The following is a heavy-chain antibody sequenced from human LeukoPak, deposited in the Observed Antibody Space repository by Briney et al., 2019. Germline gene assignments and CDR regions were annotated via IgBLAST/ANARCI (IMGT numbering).Heavy chain of an antibody. Sequence: TGGSLRLSCTASGFTFGDYTMSWVRQAPGKGRECVGFIRSKAYGATTEYAASVKGRFTISRDDSKSIAYLQMNSLKTEDTAMYYCTRDGATLDYWGQGTLVTVSS. J-gene: IGHJ4*02. CDR1: GFTFGDYT. CDR3: TRDGATLDY. V-gene: IGHV3-49*04. D-gene: IGHD1-26*01. CDR2: IRSKAYGATT.